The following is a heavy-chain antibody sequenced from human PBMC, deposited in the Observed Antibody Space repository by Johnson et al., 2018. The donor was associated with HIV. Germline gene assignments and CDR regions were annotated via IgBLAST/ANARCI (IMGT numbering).Heavy chain of an antibody. CDR3: ARDSGGSLGAFDI. Sequence: VQLVESGGGLVQPWGSLRLSCAASGFTVSSNYMSWVRQAPGKGLEWVSVIYSGGSTYYADSVKGRFTISRDNSKNTLYLQMNSLRVEDTAVYYCARDSGGSLGAFDIWGQGTIVTVSS. J-gene: IGHJ3*02. CDR2: IYSGGST. CDR1: GFTVSSNY. D-gene: IGHD1-26*01. V-gene: IGHV3-66*01.